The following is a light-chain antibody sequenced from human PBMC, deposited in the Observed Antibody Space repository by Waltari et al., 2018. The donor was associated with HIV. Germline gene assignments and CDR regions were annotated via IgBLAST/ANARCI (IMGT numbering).Light chain of an antibody. Sequence: QSVLTQSPSVSGAPGQRVTLNCPGSTSNIGAGPDVHRYQHFPGTAPKLLIYGNSNRPSGVPDRFSGSKSDTTASLVITGLQAGDDADYYCQSYDTTLSGSIFGGGTKLTVL. V-gene: IGLV1-40*01. J-gene: IGLJ2*01. CDR3: QSYDTTLSGSI. CDR1: TSNIGAGPD. CDR2: GNS.